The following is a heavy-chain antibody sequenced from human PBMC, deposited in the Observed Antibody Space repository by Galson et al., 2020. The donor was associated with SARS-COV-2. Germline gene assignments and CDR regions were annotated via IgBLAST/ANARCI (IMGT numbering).Heavy chain of an antibody. J-gene: IGHJ6*02. CDR2: ISYDGSNK. Sequence: GGSLRLSCAASGFTFSSYAMHWVRQAPGKGLEWVAVISYDGSNKYYADSVKGRFTISRDNSKNTLYLQMNSLRAEDTAVYYCARGRSGSYYYGMDVWGQGTTVTVAS. V-gene: IGHV3-30*04. CDR3: ARGRSGSYYYGMDV. CDR1: GFTFSSYA. D-gene: IGHD1-26*01.